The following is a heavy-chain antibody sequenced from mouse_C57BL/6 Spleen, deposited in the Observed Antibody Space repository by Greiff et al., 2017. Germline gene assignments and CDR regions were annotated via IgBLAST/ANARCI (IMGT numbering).Heavy chain of an antibody. D-gene: IGHD2-12*01. Sequence: EVMLVESGGGLVKPGGSLKLSCAASGFTFSDYGMHWVRQAPEKGLEWVAYISSGSSTIYYADTVKGRFTISRDNAKNTLFLQMTSLRSEDTAMYYCARICYEGNYAMDYWGQGTSVTVSS. V-gene: IGHV5-17*01. CDR2: ISSGSSTI. J-gene: IGHJ4*01. CDR3: ARICYEGNYAMDY. CDR1: GFTFSDYG.